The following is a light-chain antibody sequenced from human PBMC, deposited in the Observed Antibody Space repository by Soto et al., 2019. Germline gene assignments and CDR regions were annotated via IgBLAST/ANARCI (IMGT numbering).Light chain of an antibody. CDR3: QQRSNWPPGGT. CDR2: DAS. J-gene: IGKJ4*01. Sequence: EIVMTQSPATLPVSPGEGGTLSCRASQSISGNLAWYQQKPGQAPRLLIYDASNRATGIPARFSGSGSGTDFTLTISSLEPEDFAVYYCQQRSNWPPGGTFGGGTKVDI. CDR1: QSISGN. V-gene: IGKV3-11*01.